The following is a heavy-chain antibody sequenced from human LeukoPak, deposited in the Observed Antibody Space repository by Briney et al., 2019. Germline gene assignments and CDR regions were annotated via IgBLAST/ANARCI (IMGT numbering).Heavy chain of an antibody. Sequence: GGSLRLSCTASGFSFSIYSMNWVRQAPGKGPKWVSYITSSSSTLYYADSVRGRFTISRDNARNSLFLQMNGLRVEDTAVYYCARDSASPPVTFDYWGLGTLVTVSS. D-gene: IGHD4-17*01. CDR3: ARDSASPPVTFDY. CDR1: GFSFSIYS. J-gene: IGHJ4*02. CDR2: ITSSSSTL. V-gene: IGHV3-48*04.